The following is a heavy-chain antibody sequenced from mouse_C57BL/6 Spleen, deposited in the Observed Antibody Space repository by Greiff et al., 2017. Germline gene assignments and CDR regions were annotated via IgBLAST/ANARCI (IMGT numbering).Heavy chain of an antibody. J-gene: IGHJ3*01. CDR2: IDPEDGAT. CDR3: TTLYGSSLAWFAY. CDR1: GFNIKDYY. D-gene: IGHD1-1*01. Sequence: VQLQQSGAELVRPGASVKLSCTASGFNIKDYYMHWVKQRPEQGLEWIGRIDPEDGATEYAPKFQGKATMTADTSSNTAYLQLSSLTSEDTAVYYCTTLYGSSLAWFAYWGQGTLVTVSA. V-gene: IGHV14-1*01.